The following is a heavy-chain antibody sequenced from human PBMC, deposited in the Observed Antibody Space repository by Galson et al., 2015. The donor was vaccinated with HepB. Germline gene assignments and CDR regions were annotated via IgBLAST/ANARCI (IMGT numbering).Heavy chain of an antibody. Sequence: SVKVSSKASGYTFTSYYMHWVRQAPGQGLEWMGIINPSGGSTSYAQKFQGRVTMTRDTSTSTVYMELSSLRSEDTAVYYCARDRGGNDYGDTNPPDYWGQGTLVTVTS. V-gene: IGHV1-46*01. CDR2: INPSGGST. CDR3: ARDRGGNDYGDTNPPDY. CDR1: GYTFTSYY. J-gene: IGHJ4*02. D-gene: IGHD4-17*01.